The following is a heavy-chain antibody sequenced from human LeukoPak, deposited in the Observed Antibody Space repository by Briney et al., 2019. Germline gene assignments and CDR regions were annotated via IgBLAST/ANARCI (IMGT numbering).Heavy chain of an antibody. CDR1: GFTFSSFG. J-gene: IGHJ6*02. D-gene: IGHD5-18*01. CDR3: AKAPGGYSYGYYYYYGMDV. Sequence: GGSLRLSCAASGFTFSSFGMHWVRQAPGKGLEWVAVISYDGSNKYYADSVKGRFTISRDNSKTTLFLQMNSLRAEDTAVYYCAKAPGGYSYGYYYYYGMDVWGQGTTVTVSS. V-gene: IGHV3-30*18. CDR2: ISYDGSNK.